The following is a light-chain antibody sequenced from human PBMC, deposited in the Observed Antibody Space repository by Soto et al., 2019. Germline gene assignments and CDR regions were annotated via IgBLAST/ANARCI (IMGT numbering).Light chain of an antibody. V-gene: IGKV3-20*01. CDR1: QSVSSSY. CDR3: LQYGRSPYT. J-gene: IGKJ2*01. CDR2: DTS. Sequence: EMVLTQSPGTLSLSPGERVTLSCRASQSVSSSYLAWYQQKPGQAPRLLIHDTSSRATGTPDRFSGSGSATDFTLTISRVEPEDVAVYYCLQYGRSPYTFGQGTKLEI.